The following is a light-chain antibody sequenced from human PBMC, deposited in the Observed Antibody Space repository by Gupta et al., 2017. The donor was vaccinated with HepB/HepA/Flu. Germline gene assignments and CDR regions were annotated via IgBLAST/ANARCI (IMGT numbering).Light chain of an antibody. V-gene: IGLV2-14*03. CDR2: EVN. J-gene: IGLJ2*01. Sequence: QSALTQPASVSGSPGQSITIPCTGTNSDFGDFNYVSWYQQHPGKAPKLLISEVNNRPSGISNRFSGSKSGNTASLTISGLQTEDEADYYCSSFTYTTTLVVFGGGTKLTVL. CDR1: NSDFGDFNY. CDR3: SSFTYTTTLVV.